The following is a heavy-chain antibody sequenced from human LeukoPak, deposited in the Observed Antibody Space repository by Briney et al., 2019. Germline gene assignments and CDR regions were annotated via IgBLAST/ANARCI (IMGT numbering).Heavy chain of an antibody. J-gene: IGHJ3*02. CDR3: ARGGSGWMDDAFDI. V-gene: IGHV3-23*01. CDR2: ISGSGGST. D-gene: IGHD6-19*01. Sequence: GGSLRLSCAASGFTFSSYAMGWVRQAPGKGLEWVSAISGSGGSTYYADSVKGRFTISRDNAKNSLYLQMNSLRAEDTAVYYCARGGSGWMDDAFDIWGQGTMVTVSS. CDR1: GFTFSSYA.